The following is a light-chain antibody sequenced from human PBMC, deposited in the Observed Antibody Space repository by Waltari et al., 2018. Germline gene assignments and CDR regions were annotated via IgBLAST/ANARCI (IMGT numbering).Light chain of an antibody. Sequence: QSALTQPASVSGSPGQSITISCTGTSSDVGGYNYVSWYQQHPGKAPKLMIFYVSNRPSGVSNRFSGSKSGNTASLTISGLQAKDEADYYCSSYISSSTLEVFGGGTRLTVL. CDR1: SSDVGGYNY. J-gene: IGLJ3*02. CDR2: YVS. CDR3: SSYISSSTLEV. V-gene: IGLV2-14*03.